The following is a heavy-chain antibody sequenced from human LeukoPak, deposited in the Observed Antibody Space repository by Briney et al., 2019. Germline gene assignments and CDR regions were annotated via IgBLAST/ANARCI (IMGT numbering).Heavy chain of an antibody. J-gene: IGHJ6*02. CDR1: GFTFSSYS. CDR3: ARDVTYSSSSAMMDV. CDR2: ISSSSSTI. V-gene: IGHV3-48*01. D-gene: IGHD6-6*01. Sequence: GRSLRLSCAASGFTFSSYSMNWVRQAPGKGLEWVSYISSSSSTIYYADSVKGRFTISRDNAKNSLYLQMNSLRAEDTAVYYCARDVTYSSSSAMMDVWGQGTTVTVSS.